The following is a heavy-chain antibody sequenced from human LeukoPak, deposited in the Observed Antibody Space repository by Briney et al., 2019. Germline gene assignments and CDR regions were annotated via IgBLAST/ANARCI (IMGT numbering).Heavy chain of an antibody. CDR3: ARVGAARPFDP. D-gene: IGHD6-6*01. Sequence: GASVKVSCKASGYTFTSYYMHWVRQAPGQGLEWMGIINPSGGSTSYAQKFRGRVTMTRDTSTSTVYMELSSLRSEDTAVYYCARVGAARPFDPWGQGTLVTVSS. V-gene: IGHV1-46*01. J-gene: IGHJ5*02. CDR2: INPSGGST. CDR1: GYTFTSYY.